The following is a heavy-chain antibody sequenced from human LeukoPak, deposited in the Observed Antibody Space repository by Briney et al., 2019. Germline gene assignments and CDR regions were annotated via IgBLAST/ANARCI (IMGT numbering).Heavy chain of an antibody. Sequence: ASVKVSCKASGYTFTSYDINRVRQATGQGLEWMGWMNPNSGNTGYAQKFQGRVTMTRNTSISTAYMELSSLRSEDTAVYYCARYCSGGSCLDYWGQGTLVTVSS. CDR1: GYTFTSYD. CDR2: MNPNSGNT. CDR3: ARYCSGGSCLDY. J-gene: IGHJ4*02. V-gene: IGHV1-8*01. D-gene: IGHD2-15*01.